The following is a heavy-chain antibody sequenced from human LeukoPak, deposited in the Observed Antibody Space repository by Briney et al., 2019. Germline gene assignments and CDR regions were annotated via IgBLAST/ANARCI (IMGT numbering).Heavy chain of an antibody. CDR1: GGPISSYY. V-gene: IGHV4-59*08. Sequence: SETLSLTCTVSGGPISSYYWSWIRQPPGKGLEWIGYIYYSGSTNYNPSLKSRVTISVDTSKNQFSLKLSSVTAADTAVYYCARSYSSSWTFYYGMDVRGQGTTVTVSS. D-gene: IGHD6-13*01. J-gene: IGHJ6*02. CDR2: IYYSGST. CDR3: ARSYSSSWTFYYGMDV.